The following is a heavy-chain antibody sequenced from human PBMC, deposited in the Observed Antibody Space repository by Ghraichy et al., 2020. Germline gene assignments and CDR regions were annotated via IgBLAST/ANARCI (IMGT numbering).Heavy chain of an antibody. CDR1: GYSFTSYW. CDR3: ARHDRNAVDY. V-gene: IGHV5-51*01. D-gene: IGHD2-2*01. J-gene: IGHJ4*02. Sequence: GSLNISCKGSGYSFTSYWIGWVRQMPGKGLEWMGIIYPGDSNNKYSPSFQGQVTISADKSISTAYLQWSSLKASDTAMYYCARHDRNAVDYWGQGTLVTVSS. CDR2: IYPGDSNN.